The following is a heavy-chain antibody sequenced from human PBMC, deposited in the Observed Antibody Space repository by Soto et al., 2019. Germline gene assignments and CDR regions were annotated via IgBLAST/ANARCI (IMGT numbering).Heavy chain of an antibody. CDR3: ARGYRQSGYSSSWVFDY. Sequence: QVQLQESGPGLVKPSQTLSLICTVSGGSINSGGYYWHWIRQHPVKGLEWIGYIFYSGSTYYNPFLRSRVTISADTSENQFSLNLSSVTAADTAVEFCARGYRQSGYSSSWVFDYWGQGTLVNVSS. D-gene: IGHD6-13*01. V-gene: IGHV4-31*03. CDR2: IFYSGST. CDR1: GGSINSGGYY. J-gene: IGHJ4*02.